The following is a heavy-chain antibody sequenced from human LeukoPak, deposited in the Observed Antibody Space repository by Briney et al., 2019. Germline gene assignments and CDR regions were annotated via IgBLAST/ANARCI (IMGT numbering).Heavy chain of an antibody. Sequence: SETLSLTCTVSGGSISSHYWSWIRQPPGKRLEWIGYIYYSGNTDYNPSLNSRVTISIDTSRTQFSLRLRSVTAADSAVYYCARVGGFYDYWSAYPYYFDYWGLGTLVTVSS. D-gene: IGHD3-3*01. J-gene: IGHJ4*02. CDR3: ARVGGFYDYWSAYPYYFDY. CDR2: IYYSGNT. V-gene: IGHV4-59*11. CDR1: GGSISSHY.